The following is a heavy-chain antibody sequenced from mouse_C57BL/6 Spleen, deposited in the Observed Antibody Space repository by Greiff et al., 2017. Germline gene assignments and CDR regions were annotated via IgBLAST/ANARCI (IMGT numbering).Heavy chain of an antibody. CDR3: AREGLWLRLDY. J-gene: IGHJ2*01. CDR1: GYTFTSYW. CDR2: IDPSASET. V-gene: IGHV1-52*01. Sequence: QVQLQQSGAELVRPGSSVKLSCKASGYTFTSYWMHWVKQRPIQGLEWIGNIDPSASETHSNQKFKDKATLTVDKSSSTAYMQLSSLTSEDSAVYYCAREGLWLRLDYWGQGTTLTVSS. D-gene: IGHD2-2*01.